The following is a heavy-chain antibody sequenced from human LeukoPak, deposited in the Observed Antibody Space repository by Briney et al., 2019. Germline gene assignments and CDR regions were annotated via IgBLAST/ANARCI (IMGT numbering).Heavy chain of an antibody. CDR2: INSDGSST. D-gene: IGHD6-13*01. Sequence: PGGSLRLSCAASGFTFSSYWMHWVRQAPGKGLVWVSRINSDGSSTSYADSVKGRFTISRDNAKNPLYLQMNSLRAEDTAVYYCAIANGYLGYNWFDPWGQGTLVTVSS. CDR3: AIANGYLGYNWFDP. J-gene: IGHJ5*02. V-gene: IGHV3-74*01. CDR1: GFTFSSYW.